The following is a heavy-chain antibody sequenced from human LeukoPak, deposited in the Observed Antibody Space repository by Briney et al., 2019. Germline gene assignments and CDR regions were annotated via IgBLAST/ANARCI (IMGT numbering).Heavy chain of an antibody. CDR3: ARSHCSSTSCYVYFDY. J-gene: IGHJ4*02. V-gene: IGHV1-3*01. Sequence: ASVKVSCKASGYTFTSYAMHWVRQAPGQRLEWMGWINAGNGNTKYSQKFQGRVTITRDTSASTAYMELSSLRSEDTAVYYCARSHCSSTSCYVYFDYWGQGTLVTVSS. D-gene: IGHD2-2*01. CDR1: GYTFTSYA. CDR2: INAGNGNT.